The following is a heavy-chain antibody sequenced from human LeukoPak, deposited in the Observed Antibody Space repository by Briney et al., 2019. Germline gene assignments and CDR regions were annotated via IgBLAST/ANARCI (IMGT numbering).Heavy chain of an antibody. D-gene: IGHD2-15*01. CDR3: ARERPGYCSGGSCYSSDYYYYGMDV. V-gene: IGHV3-64*01. CDR1: GFTFSSYA. J-gene: IGHJ6*02. CDR2: ISSNGGST. Sequence: GGSLRLSCAASGFTFSSYAMHWVRQAPGKGLEYVSAISSNGGSTYYANSVKGRFTISRDNSKNTLYLQMGSLRVEDMAVYYCARERPGYCSGGSCYSSDYYYYGMDVWGQGTTVTVSS.